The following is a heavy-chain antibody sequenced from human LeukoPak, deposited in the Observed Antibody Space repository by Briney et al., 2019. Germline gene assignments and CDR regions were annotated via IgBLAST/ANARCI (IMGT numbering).Heavy chain of an antibody. CDR1: GFTVSSNY. V-gene: IGHV3-53*01. J-gene: IGHJ6*03. D-gene: IGHD4-17*01. CDR3: ARTGGDYDPYYYYMDV. Sequence: GSLRLSCAASGFTVSSNYMSWVRQAPGKGLEWVSVIYSGGSTYYADSVKGRFTISRDNSKNTLYLQMNSLRAEDTAVYYCARTGGDYDPYYYYMDVWGKGTTVTISS. CDR2: IYSGGST.